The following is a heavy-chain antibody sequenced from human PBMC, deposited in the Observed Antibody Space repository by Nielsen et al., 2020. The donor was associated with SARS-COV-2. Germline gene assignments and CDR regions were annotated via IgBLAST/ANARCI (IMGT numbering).Heavy chain of an antibody. V-gene: IGHV2-5*02. Sequence: SGPTLVKPTQTLTLTCTFSGFSLSTSGVGVGWIRQPPGKALEWLALIYWDDDKRYSPSLKSRLTITKDTSKNQVVPTMTNMDPVDTVTYYCAHRPDDSSGYYQYYFDYWGQGTLVTVSS. CDR3: AHRPDDSSGYYQYYFDY. CDR2: IYWDDDK. D-gene: IGHD3-22*01. J-gene: IGHJ4*02. CDR1: GFSLSTSGVG.